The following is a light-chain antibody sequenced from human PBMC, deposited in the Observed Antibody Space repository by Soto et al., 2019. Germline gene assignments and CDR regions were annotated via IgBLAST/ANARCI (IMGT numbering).Light chain of an antibody. J-gene: IGKJ2*01. CDR3: QQYETYFRT. CDR2: KAS. CDR1: QGISGW. Sequence: DIPMTQSPSTLSASVGDRVTITCRASQGISGWLAWYQQKPGKAPRLLIYKASSLESGVPSRFSGSGFGTEFTLTISSLQPDDSGTYYCQQYETYFRTFGQGTNLEIK. V-gene: IGKV1-5*03.